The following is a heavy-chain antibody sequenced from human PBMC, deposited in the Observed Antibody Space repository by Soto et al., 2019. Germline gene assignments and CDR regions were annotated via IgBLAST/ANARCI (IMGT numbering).Heavy chain of an antibody. D-gene: IGHD5-18*01. J-gene: IGHJ4*01. Sequence: VPLVESGGGVVQPGRSLRLSCAASGFTFSNYGMHWVRQAPGKGLEWVALISSDGSNKDYADSVKGRFTIYRDNSKNTLDLQMNSLRAEDTSEYYCAKAGYTYGSADFWGHGTLVTVSS. CDR2: ISSDGSNK. V-gene: IGHV3-30*18. CDR1: GFTFSNYG. CDR3: AKAGYTYGSADF.